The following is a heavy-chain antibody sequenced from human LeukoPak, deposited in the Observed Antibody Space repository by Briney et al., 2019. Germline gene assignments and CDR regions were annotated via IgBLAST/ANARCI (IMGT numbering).Heavy chain of an antibody. CDR3: LTSSFDH. V-gene: IGHV3-9*01. Sequence: PGGSLRLSCAASGFTFDDYAMHWVRQAPGKGLEWVSGISWNSGSIGYADSVKGRFTISRDNAKNSLYLQMDSLRVEDTALYYCLTSSFDHWGQGTLVTVSS. CDR1: GFTFDDYA. CDR2: ISWNSGSI. J-gene: IGHJ4*02.